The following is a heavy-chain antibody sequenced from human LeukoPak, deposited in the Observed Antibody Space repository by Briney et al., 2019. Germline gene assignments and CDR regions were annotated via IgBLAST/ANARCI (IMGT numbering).Heavy chain of an antibody. J-gene: IGHJ6*02. CDR3: ARDPRTTVVTVYYYYGMDV. D-gene: IGHD4-23*01. Sequence: ASVKVSCKASGYTFTSYGISWVRQAPGQGLEWMGWISAYNGNTNYAQNLQGRVTMTTDTSTSTAYMELRSLRSDDTAVYYCARDPRTTVVTVYYYYGMDVWGQGTTVTVSS. CDR1: GYTFTSYG. V-gene: IGHV1-18*01. CDR2: ISAYNGNT.